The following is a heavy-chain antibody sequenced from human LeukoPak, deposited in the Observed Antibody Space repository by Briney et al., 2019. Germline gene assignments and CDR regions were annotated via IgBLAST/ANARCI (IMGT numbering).Heavy chain of an antibody. D-gene: IGHD2-2*02. V-gene: IGHV1-8*03. J-gene: IGHJ4*02. CDR2: MNPNSGNT. CDR3: ARGGRYCSSTSCYT. Sequence: ASVKVSCKASGYTFTSYDINWVRQATGQGLEWMGWMNPNSGNTGYAQKFQGRVTITRNTSIGTAYMELSSLRSEDTAVYYCARGGRYCSSTSCYTWGQGTLVTVSS. CDR1: GYTFTSYD.